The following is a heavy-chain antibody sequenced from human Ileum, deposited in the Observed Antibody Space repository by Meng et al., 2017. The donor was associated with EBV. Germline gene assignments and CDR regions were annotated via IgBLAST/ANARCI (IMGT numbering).Heavy chain of an antibody. Sequence: GQGLLKPSGTLSLPCVCSGGSFNPFYWTWIRQSAGGGLEWIGEIFHSGHTNYNPSLESRVSMSVATSKKQFSLLLSSVTAADSGLYFCARGREYTGQLDLWGLGTLVTVSS. CDR2: IFHSGHT. V-gene: IGHV4-34*01. CDR3: ARGREYTGQLDL. J-gene: IGHJ5*02. CDR1: GGSFNPFY. D-gene: IGHD5-18*01.